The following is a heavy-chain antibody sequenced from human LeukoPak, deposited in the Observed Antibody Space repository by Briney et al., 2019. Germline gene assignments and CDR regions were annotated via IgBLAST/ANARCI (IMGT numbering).Heavy chain of an antibody. Sequence: GGSLRLSCGASGFTFSSYWMSWVRQAPGKGLEWVANIKQDGREKYYVDSVKGRFTISRDNAKNSLYLQMNSLRAEDTAVYYCARDWWDSSGYYDYWGQGTLVTVSS. CDR3: ARDWWDSSGYYDY. V-gene: IGHV3-7*01. CDR2: IKQDGREK. J-gene: IGHJ4*02. CDR1: GFTFSSYW. D-gene: IGHD3-22*01.